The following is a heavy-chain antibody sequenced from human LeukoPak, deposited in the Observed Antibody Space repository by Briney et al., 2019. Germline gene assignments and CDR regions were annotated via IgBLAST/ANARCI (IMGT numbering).Heavy chain of an antibody. J-gene: IGHJ5*02. CDR1: GYSISSGYY. V-gene: IGHV4-38-2*02. CDR2: IYHSGIT. Sequence: SETLSLTCAVSGYSISSGYYWGWIRQPPGKGLERIGSIYHSGITYYNPSLKSRVTISVDTSKNQFSLKLRSVTAADTAVYYCARDPLHIVVVTAKPSNWFDPWGQGTLVTVSS. CDR3: ARDPLHIVVVTAKPSNWFDP. D-gene: IGHD2-21*02.